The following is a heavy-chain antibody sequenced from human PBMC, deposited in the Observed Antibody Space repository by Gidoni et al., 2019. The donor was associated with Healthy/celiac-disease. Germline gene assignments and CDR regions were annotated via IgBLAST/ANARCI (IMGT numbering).Heavy chain of an antibody. V-gene: IGHV1-69*02. J-gene: IGHJ4*02. Sequence: QVQLVQSGAEVKKPGSSVKVSCKASGGTFSSYTISWVRQAPGQGLEWMGRIIPILGIANYAQKFQGRVTITADKSTSTAYMELSSLRSEDTAVYYCARTNDYGDYGTQFDYWGQGTLVTVSS. D-gene: IGHD4-17*01. CDR1: GGTFSSYT. CDR3: ARTNDYGDYGTQFDY. CDR2: IIPILGIA.